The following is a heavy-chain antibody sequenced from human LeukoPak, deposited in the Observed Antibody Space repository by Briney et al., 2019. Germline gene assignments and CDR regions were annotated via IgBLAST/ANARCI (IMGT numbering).Heavy chain of an antibody. CDR2: ISYGGSNK. CDR3: ARDQYYDFWSGWRTYYYYGMDV. J-gene: IGHJ6*02. D-gene: IGHD3-3*01. V-gene: IGHV3-30-3*01. Sequence: GRSLRLSCAASGFTFSSYAMHWVRQAPGKGLEWVAVISYGGSNKYYADSVKGRFTISRDNSKNTLYLQMNSLRAEDTAVYYCARDQYYDFWSGWRTYYYYGMDVWGQGTTVTVSS. CDR1: GFTFSSYA.